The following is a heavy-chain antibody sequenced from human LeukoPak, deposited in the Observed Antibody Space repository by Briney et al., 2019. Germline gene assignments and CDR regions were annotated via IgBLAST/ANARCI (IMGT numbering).Heavy chain of an antibody. Sequence: SSETLSLTCTVSGGSISSHYWSWIRQPPGKGLEWIAYLFDSVNTKDNPSLQSRLTLPADTSKNQFSLKLSSVTAADTAVYYCATIKRGSIFGYFDFWGQGIKVTVSS. V-gene: IGHV4-59*11. J-gene: IGHJ4*02. CDR2: LFDSVNT. CDR1: GGSISSHY. D-gene: IGHD5-18*01. CDR3: ATIKRGSIFGYFDF.